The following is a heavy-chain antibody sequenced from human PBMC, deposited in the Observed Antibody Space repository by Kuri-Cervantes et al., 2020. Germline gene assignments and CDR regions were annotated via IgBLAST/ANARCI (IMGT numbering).Heavy chain of an antibody. J-gene: IGHJ4*02. V-gene: IGHV1-69*06. CDR1: GGTFSSYA. D-gene: IGHD6-19*01. CDR3: AREPNPPYSSGWYSGDGDY. Sequence: SVKVSCKASGGTFSSYAISWVRQAPGQGLEWMGGITPIFGTANYAQKFQGRVTITADKSTSTAYMELSSLRSEDTAVYYCAREPNPPYSSGWYSGDGDYWGQGTLVTVSS. CDR2: ITPIFGTA.